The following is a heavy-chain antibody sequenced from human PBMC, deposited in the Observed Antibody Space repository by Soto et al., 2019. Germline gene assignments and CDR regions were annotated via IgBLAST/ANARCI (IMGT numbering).Heavy chain of an antibody. Sequence: QVRLVESGGGVVQPGRSLRLSCAASGFTFSSYGMHWVRQAPGKGLEWVAVIWYDGSNKYYADSVKGRFTISRDNSKNTLYLQMNSLRAEDTAVYYCARDLSSPAGYYYGMDVWGQGTTVTVSS. CDR3: ARDLSSPAGYYYGMDV. V-gene: IGHV3-33*01. J-gene: IGHJ6*02. D-gene: IGHD6-6*01. CDR1: GFTFSSYG. CDR2: IWYDGSNK.